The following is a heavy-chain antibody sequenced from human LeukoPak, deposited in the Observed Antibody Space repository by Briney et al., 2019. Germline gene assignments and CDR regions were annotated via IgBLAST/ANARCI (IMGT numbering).Heavy chain of an antibody. J-gene: IGHJ3*02. D-gene: IGHD5-12*01. Sequence: SQTLSLTCTVSGGSISSYYWSWIRQPPGKGLEWIGYIYYSGSTNYNPSLKSRVTISVDTSKNQFSLKLSSVTAADTAIYYCARVSWPDAFDIWGQGTMVTVSS. CDR1: GGSISSYY. CDR2: IYYSGST. CDR3: ARVSWPDAFDI. V-gene: IGHV4-59*01.